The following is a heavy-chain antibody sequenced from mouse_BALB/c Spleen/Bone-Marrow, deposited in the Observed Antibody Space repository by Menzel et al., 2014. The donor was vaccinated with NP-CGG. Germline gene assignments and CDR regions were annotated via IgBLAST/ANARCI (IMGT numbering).Heavy chain of an antibody. Sequence: VQLKESGGGLVKPGGSLKLSCAASGFTFSSYAMSWVRRTPEKRLEWVATISSGGSYTYYPDSVKGRFTISRDNAKNTLYLQMSSLRSEDTAMYYCARHGITRLLDYWGQGTTLTVSS. D-gene: IGHD2-4*01. CDR1: GFTFSSYA. V-gene: IGHV5-9-3*01. CDR3: ARHGITRLLDY. CDR2: ISSGGSYT. J-gene: IGHJ2*01.